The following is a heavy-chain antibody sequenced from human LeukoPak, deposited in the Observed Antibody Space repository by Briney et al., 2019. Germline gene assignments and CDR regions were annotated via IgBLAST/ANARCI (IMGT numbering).Heavy chain of an antibody. J-gene: IGHJ4*02. CDR3: ASRLYYYDSSGYSD. Sequence: GGSLRLSCAASGFTFSDYYMSWIRQAPGKGLEWVSYISSSSSYSNYADSVKGRFTISRDNAKNSLYLQMNSLRAEDTAVYYCASRLYYYDSSGYSDWGQGTLVTVSS. V-gene: IGHV3-11*06. CDR1: GFTFSDYY. D-gene: IGHD3-22*01. CDR2: ISSSSSYS.